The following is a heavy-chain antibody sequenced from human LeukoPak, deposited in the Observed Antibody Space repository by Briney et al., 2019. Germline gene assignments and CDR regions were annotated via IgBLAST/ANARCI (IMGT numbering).Heavy chain of an antibody. J-gene: IGHJ4*02. CDR3: AKVGGGTMVRGVIDY. CDR2: ISGSGGST. CDR1: GFTFSSAW. Sequence: GGSLRLSCEASGFTFSSAWMSWVRQAPGKGLEWVSAISGSGGSTYYADSVKGRFTISRDNSKNTLYLQMNSLRAEDTAVYYCAKVGGGTMVRGVIDYWGQGTLVTVSS. V-gene: IGHV3-23*01. D-gene: IGHD3-10*01.